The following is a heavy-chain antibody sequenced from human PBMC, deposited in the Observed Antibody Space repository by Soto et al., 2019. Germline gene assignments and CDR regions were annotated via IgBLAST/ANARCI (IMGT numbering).Heavy chain of an antibody. CDR2: ISGTRNII. CDR1: GFTFYDFA. Sequence: EVQLVESGGGLVQPGRSLRLSCSAAGFTFYDFAMHWVRQAPGTGLEWVSRISGTRNIIDNADSVKGRCIISRDNAKNSLYLQMNSLRPEDTAFYYCVNDMYEGSSGGSLAYWGQGTLVTDSS. V-gene: IGHV3-9*01. CDR3: VNDMYEGSSGGSLAY. J-gene: IGHJ4*02. D-gene: IGHD2-15*01.